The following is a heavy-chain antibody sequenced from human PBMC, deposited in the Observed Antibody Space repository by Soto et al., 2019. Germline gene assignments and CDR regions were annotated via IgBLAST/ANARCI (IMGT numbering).Heavy chain of an antibody. CDR1: GGSIYTYY. D-gene: IGHD6-6*01. V-gene: IGHV4-59*12. CDR3: ARGSSSYYDYGMDV. J-gene: IGHJ6*02. Sequence: SETLSLTCNVSGGSIYTYYWNWIRQSPGKGLEWIGYISDGGSTNYNPSLKSRVTISVDTSKNQFSLKLSSVTAADTAVYFCARGSSSYYDYGMDVWGQGTTVTVSS. CDR2: ISDGGST.